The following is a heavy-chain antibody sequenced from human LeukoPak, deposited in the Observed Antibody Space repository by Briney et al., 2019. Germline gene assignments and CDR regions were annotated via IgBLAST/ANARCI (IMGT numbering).Heavy chain of an antibody. D-gene: IGHD3-22*01. CDR3: AKARSGYDYQVDY. CDR2: ISRSGDRT. Sequence: GGSLRLSCAASGFTFSSYGMNWVRQAPEKGLEWVATISRSGDRTYYVDSVKGRFTISRDNSKDTLYLQMNSLRAEDTAVYYCAKARSGYDYQVDYWGQGTLVTVSS. J-gene: IGHJ4*02. CDR1: GFTFSSYG. V-gene: IGHV3-23*01.